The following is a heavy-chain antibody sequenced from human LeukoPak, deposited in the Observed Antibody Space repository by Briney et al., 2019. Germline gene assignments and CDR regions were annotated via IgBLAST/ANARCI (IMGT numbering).Heavy chain of an antibody. CDR3: ARAGSSWYSYYYYMDV. Sequence: GGSLRLSCAASGFNFESYSMNWVRQAPGKGLEWVANIKEDGSEKKYVDSVKGRFTISRDNAKNSLYLQMNSLRAEDTAVYYCARAGSSWYSYYYYMDVWGKGTTVTISS. J-gene: IGHJ6*03. V-gene: IGHV3-7*01. D-gene: IGHD6-13*01. CDR2: IKEDGSEK. CDR1: GFNFESYS.